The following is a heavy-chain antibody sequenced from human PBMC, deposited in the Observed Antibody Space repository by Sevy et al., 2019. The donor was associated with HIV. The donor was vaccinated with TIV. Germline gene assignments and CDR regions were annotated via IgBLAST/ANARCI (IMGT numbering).Heavy chain of an antibody. V-gene: IGHV4-4*02. Sequence: SETLSLTCAVSGGSISSSNWWSWVRQPPGKGLEWIGEIYHSGSTKYNPSLKSRVTISVDKSKNQFSLKLSSVTAADTAVYYCARDLGCSGGSCCPIYFYYGMDVWGQGTTVTVSS. D-gene: IGHD2-15*01. CDR1: GGSISSSNW. CDR3: ARDLGCSGGSCCPIYFYYGMDV. J-gene: IGHJ6*02. CDR2: IYHSGST.